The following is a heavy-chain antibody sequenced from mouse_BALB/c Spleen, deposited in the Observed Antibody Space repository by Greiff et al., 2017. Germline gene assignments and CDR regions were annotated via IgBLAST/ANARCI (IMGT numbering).Heavy chain of an antibody. J-gene: IGHJ3*01. V-gene: IGHV5-6*02. D-gene: IGHD1-1*01. CDR2: ISSGGSYT. CDR1: GFTFSSYG. CDR3: AVTTGAY. Sequence: EVMLVESGGDLVKPGGSLKLSCAASGFTFSSYGMSWVRQTPDKRLEWVATISSGGSYTYYPDSVKGRFTISRDNAKNTLYLQMSSLKSEDTAMYYCAVTTGAYWGQGTLVTVSS.